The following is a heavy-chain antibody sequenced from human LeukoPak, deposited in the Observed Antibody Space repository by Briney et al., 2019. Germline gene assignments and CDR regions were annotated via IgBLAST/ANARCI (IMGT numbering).Heavy chain of an antibody. CDR1: GFTFSSYW. J-gene: IGHJ5*02. CDR2: IKQDGSEK. V-gene: IGHV3-7*01. CDR3: AREVGGVIVVWFDP. Sequence: GGSLRLSCAASGFTFSSYWMSWVRQAPGKGLEWVAHIKQDGSEKYYVDSVKGRFTISRDNAKNSLYLQMNSLRAEDTAVYYCAREVGGVIVVWFDPWGQGTLVTVSS. D-gene: IGHD3-16*02.